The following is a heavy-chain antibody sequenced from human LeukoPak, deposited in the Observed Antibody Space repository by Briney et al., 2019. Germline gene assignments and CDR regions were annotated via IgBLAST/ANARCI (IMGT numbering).Heavy chain of an antibody. J-gene: IGHJ6*03. Sequence: PSETLSLTCTVSGGSISSYYWSWIRQPPGKGLEWIGYIYYTGSTNYNPSLKSRVTISVDTSKNQFSLKLSSVTAADTAVYYCARDHRVAYYYDSSGYSYYYYYMDVWGKGTTVTISS. D-gene: IGHD3-22*01. CDR3: ARDHRVAYYYDSSGYSYYYYYMDV. CDR1: GGSISSYY. V-gene: IGHV4-59*01. CDR2: IYYTGST.